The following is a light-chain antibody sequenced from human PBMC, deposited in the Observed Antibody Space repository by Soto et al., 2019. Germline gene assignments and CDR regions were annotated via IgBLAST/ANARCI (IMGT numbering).Light chain of an antibody. V-gene: IGKV1-13*02. CDR3: QHYNSYGT. CDR2: HAS. CDR1: QGIGNA. J-gene: IGKJ1*01. Sequence: AIQMTQSPSSLSASVGDRVTISCRASQGIGNALGWYQQKPGKAPKILIYHASSLETGVPSRFSGSGSGTEFTLTISSLQPDDFATYYCQHYNSYGTFGQGTKVDIK.